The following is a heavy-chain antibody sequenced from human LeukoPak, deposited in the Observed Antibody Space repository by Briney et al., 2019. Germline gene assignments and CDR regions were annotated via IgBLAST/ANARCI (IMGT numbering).Heavy chain of an antibody. CDR2: ISGSGGST. V-gene: IGHV3-23*01. CDR1: GFTFSSYA. Sequence: GGSLRLSCAASGFTFSSYAVSWVRQAPGKGLEWVSAISGSGGSTYYADSVKGRFTISRDNSKNTLYLQMNSLRAEDTAVYYCAKDLREYYYDSSGYYYFQHWGQGALVTVSS. D-gene: IGHD3-22*01. CDR3: AKDLREYYYDSSGYYYFQH. J-gene: IGHJ1*01.